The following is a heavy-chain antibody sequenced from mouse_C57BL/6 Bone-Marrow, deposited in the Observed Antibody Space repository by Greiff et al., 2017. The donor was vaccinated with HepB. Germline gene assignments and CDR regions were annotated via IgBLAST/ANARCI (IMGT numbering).Heavy chain of an antibody. Sequence: QVQLKESGAELMKPGASVKLSCKATGYTFTGYWLEWVKQRPGHGLEWIGEILPGSGSTNYNEKFKGKATFTADTSSNTAYMQLSSLTTEDSAIYYGGRGGADYSNYVAMDYWGQGTSGTVSS. J-gene: IGHJ4*01. CDR1: GYTFTGYW. D-gene: IGHD2-5*01. V-gene: IGHV1-9*01. CDR2: ILPGSGST. CDR3: GRGGADYSNYVAMDY.